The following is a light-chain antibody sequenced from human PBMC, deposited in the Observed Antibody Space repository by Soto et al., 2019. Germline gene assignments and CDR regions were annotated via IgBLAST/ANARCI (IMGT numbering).Light chain of an antibody. V-gene: IGKV3-20*01. J-gene: IGKJ1*01. CDR2: DAS. CDR3: QQYNSYPT. Sequence: IVLTQSPGTLSLSPGERATLSCRASQSVNFYLAWYQQKPGQAPRLLISDASSRATDVPDRFSGSGSGTDFTLTISSLQAEDFATYYCQQYNSYPTFGQGTKVDIK. CDR1: QSVNFY.